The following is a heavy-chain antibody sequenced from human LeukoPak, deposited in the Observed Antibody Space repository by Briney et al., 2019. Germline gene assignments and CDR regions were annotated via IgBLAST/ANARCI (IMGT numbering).Heavy chain of an antibody. J-gene: IGHJ4*02. D-gene: IGHD2-21*01. CDR3: ARWHSHGRYFDY. Sequence: SETLSLTCTVSGGSIRNYYWNWIRQPPGKGPEWIGYTSDSGNTDYKPSLKSRVTISVDTSKNQFSLKPTSATAADTAVYYCARWHSHGRYFDYWGQGALVTVSS. CDR1: GGSIRNYY. V-gene: IGHV4-59*01. CDR2: TSDSGNT.